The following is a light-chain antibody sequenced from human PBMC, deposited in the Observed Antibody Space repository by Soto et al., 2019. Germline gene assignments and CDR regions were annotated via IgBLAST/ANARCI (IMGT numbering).Light chain of an antibody. J-gene: IGKJ1*01. CDR2: DAS. CDR3: QQYNAYSPT. V-gene: IGKV1-5*01. Sequence: DIQMTQSPSTLSASVGDRVTITCRASQSISSWLAWYQQKPGKAPKVLIYDASRLESGVPSRFSGSGSGTEFTLTINSLQPDDFATYYCQQYNAYSPTFGRGTKVEIK. CDR1: QSISSW.